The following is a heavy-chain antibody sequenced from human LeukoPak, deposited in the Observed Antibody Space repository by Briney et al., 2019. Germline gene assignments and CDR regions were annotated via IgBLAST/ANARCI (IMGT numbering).Heavy chain of an antibody. CDR3: ARVYSAGTDY. D-gene: IGHD6-19*01. CDR1: GFSFSSYA. CDR2: ISYDGNNK. Sequence: PGRSLRLSCAASGFSFSSYAIHWVRQAPGKGLEWVAVISYDGNNKNYADSVKGRFTISRDNAKNTLYLQMNSLRPEDTAVYYCARVYSAGTDYWGQGTLATVSS. V-gene: IGHV3-30-3*01. J-gene: IGHJ4*02.